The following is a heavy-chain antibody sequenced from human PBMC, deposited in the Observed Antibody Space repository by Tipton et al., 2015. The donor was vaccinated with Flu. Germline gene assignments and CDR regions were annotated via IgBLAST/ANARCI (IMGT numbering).Heavy chain of an antibody. CDR2: ILPADSRT. D-gene: IGHD3-16*01. CDR3: VRVQISYGMPAAFLFEY. Sequence: QLVQSGAEVMRPGKSPKISCKASGYSFSTDWIGWVRQVPDKGLEWMGIILPADSRTTYSPSVQGQVTISVDKSVNTAFLQWSSLKASDTAMYYCVRVQISYGMPAAFLFEYWGQGTLVTVSS. CDR1: GYSFSTDW. J-gene: IGHJ4*02. V-gene: IGHV5-51*03.